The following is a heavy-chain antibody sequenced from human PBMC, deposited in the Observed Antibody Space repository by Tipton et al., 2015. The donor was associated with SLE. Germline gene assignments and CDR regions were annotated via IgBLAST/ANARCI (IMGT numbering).Heavy chain of an antibody. J-gene: IGHJ5*02. CDR2: IIPIFGTA. Sequence: QLVQSGAEVKKPGSSVKVSCKASGGTFSSYAISWVRQAPGQGLEWMGGIIPIFGTANYAQKFQGRVTITADESTSTAYMELSSLRSEDRAVYYCARSSTSYCSGGSCYYSWFDPWGQGTLVTVSS. V-gene: IGHV1-69*01. CDR1: GGTFSSYA. D-gene: IGHD2-15*01. CDR3: ARSSTSYCSGGSCYYSWFDP.